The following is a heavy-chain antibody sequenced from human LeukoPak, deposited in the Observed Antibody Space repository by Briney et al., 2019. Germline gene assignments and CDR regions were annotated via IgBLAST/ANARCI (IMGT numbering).Heavy chain of an antibody. CDR2: IYNGVPT. CDR3: VHTTGWPGFDY. Sequence: SETLSLTCTTSGVSISRFYWSWVRQPPGKGLEWIANIYNGVPTFFNPSLKSRATISVDTSKGQFSLQLASVTAADTAVYYCVHTTGWPGFDYWGQGILVTVSS. D-gene: IGHD6-19*01. J-gene: IGHJ4*02. V-gene: IGHV4-4*09. CDR1: GVSISRFY.